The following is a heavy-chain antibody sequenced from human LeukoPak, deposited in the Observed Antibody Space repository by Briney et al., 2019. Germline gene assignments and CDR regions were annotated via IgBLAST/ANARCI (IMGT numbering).Heavy chain of an antibody. CDR2: ISSSSSYI. V-gene: IGHV3-21*01. D-gene: IGHD3-22*01. CDR3: ARGKYYDSSGYTQGGLDY. CDR1: GFTFSSYW. Sequence: GGSLRLSCAACGFTFSSYWMNWVRQAPGKGLEWVSSISSSSSYIYYADSVKGRFTISRDNAKNSLYLQMNSLRAEDTAVYYCARGKYYDSSGYTQGGLDYWGQGTLVTVSS. J-gene: IGHJ4*02.